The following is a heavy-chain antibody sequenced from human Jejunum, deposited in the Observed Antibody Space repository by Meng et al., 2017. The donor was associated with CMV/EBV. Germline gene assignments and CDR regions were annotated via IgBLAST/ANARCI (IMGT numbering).Heavy chain of an antibody. CDR2: VDPEDGET. CDR3: ALGLYTTSWFFDL. Sequence: CKGSGYTFTDYYIHWVQQAPGKGLEWMGLVDPEDGETIYAEKSQGRVTISADTSTDTIYMELSSLRSEDTAVYFCALGLYTTSWFFDLWGRGTLVTVSS. CDR1: GYTFTDYY. V-gene: IGHV1-69-2*01. J-gene: IGHJ2*01. D-gene: IGHD1-14*01.